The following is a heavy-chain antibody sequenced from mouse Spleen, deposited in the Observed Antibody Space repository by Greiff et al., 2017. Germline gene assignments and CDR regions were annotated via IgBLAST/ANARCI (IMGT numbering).Heavy chain of an antibody. CDR2: IDPENGDT. V-gene: IGHV14-4*01. J-gene: IGHJ2*01. CDR1: GFNIKDDY. D-gene: IGHD1-2*01. CDR3: TFITTATFYLDY. Sequence: VQLQQSGAELVRPGASVKLSCTASGFNIKDDYMHWVKQRPEQGLEWIGWIDPENGDTEYASKFQGKATITADTSSNTAYLQLSSLTSEDTAVYYCTFITTATFYLDYWGQGTTLTVSS.